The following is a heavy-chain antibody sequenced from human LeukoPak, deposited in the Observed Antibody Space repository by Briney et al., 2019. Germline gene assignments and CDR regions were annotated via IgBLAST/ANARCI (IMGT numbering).Heavy chain of an antibody. V-gene: IGHV3-48*01. J-gene: IGHJ3*02. CDR1: GFTFSSYR. Sequence: PGGSLRLSCAASGFTFSSYRMNWVRQAPGKGLEWVSYISSSSSNIYYADSVKGRFTISRDNAKNSLYLQMNSLRAEDTAVYYCASEAILTAFNAFDIWGQGTMVTVSS. CDR3: ASEAILTAFNAFDI. D-gene: IGHD2/OR15-2a*01. CDR2: ISSSSSNI.